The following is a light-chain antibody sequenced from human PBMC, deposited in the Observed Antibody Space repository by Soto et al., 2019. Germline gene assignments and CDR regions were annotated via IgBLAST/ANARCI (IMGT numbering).Light chain of an antibody. CDR2: SAS. Sequence: DIQLTLSVSVLSASIGDTVTSTCGASQALSNYLAWYQQKPGKAPDLLIYSASTLQSGVPARFSGSGSETEFSLTIRALQPEDCASYYCQQFSRYPLTFGGGTKVDI. J-gene: IGKJ4*01. CDR3: QQFSRYPLT. CDR1: QALSNY. V-gene: IGKV1-9*01.